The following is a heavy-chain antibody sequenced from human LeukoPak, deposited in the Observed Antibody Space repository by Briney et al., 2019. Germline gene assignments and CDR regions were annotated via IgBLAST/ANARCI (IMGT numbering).Heavy chain of an antibody. D-gene: IGHD2-15*01. CDR3: AREYCSGGSCQGDDWFDP. CDR1: GYTFTNYA. CDR2: INPNSGGT. J-gene: IGHJ5*02. Sequence: GASVKVSCKASGYTFTNYAINWVRQAPGQGLEWMGWINPNSGGTNYAQKFQGRVTMTRDTSISTAYMELSRLRSDDTAVYYCAREYCSGGSCQGDDWFDPWGQGTLVTVSS. V-gene: IGHV1-2*02.